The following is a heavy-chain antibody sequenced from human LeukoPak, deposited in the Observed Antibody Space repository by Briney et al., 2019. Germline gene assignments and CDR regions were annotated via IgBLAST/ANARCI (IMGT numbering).Heavy chain of an antibody. J-gene: IGHJ4*02. CDR2: ISGSGSST. CDR3: AKAIVGVSGLGY. CDR1: GFTFSSSA. V-gene: IGHV3-23*01. Sequence: GGSLRLSCAASGFTFSSSAMSWVRRAPGKGLEWVSAISGSGSSTYYADSVKGRFTISRDTSKNTLYLQVNSLRAEDTALYYCAKAIVGVSGLGYWGQGTLVTVSS. D-gene: IGHD1-26*01.